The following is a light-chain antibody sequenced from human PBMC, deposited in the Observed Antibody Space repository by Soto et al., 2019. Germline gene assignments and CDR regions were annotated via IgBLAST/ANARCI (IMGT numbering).Light chain of an antibody. CDR1: QSVSSY. Sequence: EIVLTQSPATLSLSPGERATLSCRASQSVSSYLAWYQQKPGQAPRLLIYDASNRATGIPARFSGSGSGTDFTPTISSLEPEDFAVYYCQQRSNWRGTFGQGTKVDIK. V-gene: IGKV3-11*01. CDR2: DAS. CDR3: QQRSNWRGT. J-gene: IGKJ1*01.